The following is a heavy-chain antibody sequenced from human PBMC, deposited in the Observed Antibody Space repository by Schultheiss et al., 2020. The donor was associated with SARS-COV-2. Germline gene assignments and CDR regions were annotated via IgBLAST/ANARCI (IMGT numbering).Heavy chain of an antibody. D-gene: IGHD2-2*01. V-gene: IGHV4-38-2*01. CDR2: IYHSGST. J-gene: IGHJ5*02. CDR3: AGTYCSSTSCYPSISPFDP. CDR1: GYSISSGYY. Sequence: SETLSLTCAVSGYSISSGYYWGWIRQPPGKGLEWIGSIYHSGSTYYNPSLKSRVTISVDTSKNQFSLKLSSVTAADTAVYYCAGTYCSSTSCYPSISPFDPWGQGTLVTVSS.